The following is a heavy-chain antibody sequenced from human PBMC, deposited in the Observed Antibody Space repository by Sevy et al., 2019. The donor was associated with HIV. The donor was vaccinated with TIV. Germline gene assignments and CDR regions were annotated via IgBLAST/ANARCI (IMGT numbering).Heavy chain of an antibody. CDR1: GDSGSTYSAA. D-gene: IGHD3-10*01. Sequence: KQSQTLSLTCAISGDSGSTYSAAWNWIGQSASRGLEWLGRTYYKSKWYNDYALSVKSRISINPDTPKNQISLQLNSVTPEDTAVYYSARESRWFFFHFDYWGQGTLVTVSS. V-gene: IGHV6-1*01. CDR3: ARESRWFFFHFDY. CDR2: TYYKSKWYN. J-gene: IGHJ4*02.